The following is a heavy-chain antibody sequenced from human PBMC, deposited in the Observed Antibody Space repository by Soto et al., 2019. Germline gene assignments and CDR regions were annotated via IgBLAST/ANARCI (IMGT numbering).Heavy chain of an antibody. CDR2: IYSSGTT. D-gene: IGHD3-10*01. Sequence: LSLTCTVSGVSISSGNYWSWIRQHPGKGLEWIGYIYSSGTTYYNPSLKSRVTISIDTSKNQFSLKLSSVTAADTAVYYCARKTGVRYYFEYWGQGMPVTVS. V-gene: IGHV4-31*03. J-gene: IGHJ4*02. CDR3: ARKTGVRYYFEY. CDR1: GVSISSGNY.